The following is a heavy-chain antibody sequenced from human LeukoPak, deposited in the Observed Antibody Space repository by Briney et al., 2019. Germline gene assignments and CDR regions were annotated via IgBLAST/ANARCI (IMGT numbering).Heavy chain of an antibody. CDR2: ISSSSSYI. J-gene: IGHJ6*02. V-gene: IGHV3-21*01. CDR1: GFTFSSYS. D-gene: IGHD2-2*01. CDR3: ARDSHHPYCSSTSCYGMDV. Sequence: GGSLRLSCAASGFTFSSYSMNWVRQAPGKGLEWVSSISSSSSYIYYADSVKGRFTISRDNAKNSLYLQMNSLRAEDTAVYYCARDSHHPYCSSTSCYGMDVWGQGTTVTVSS.